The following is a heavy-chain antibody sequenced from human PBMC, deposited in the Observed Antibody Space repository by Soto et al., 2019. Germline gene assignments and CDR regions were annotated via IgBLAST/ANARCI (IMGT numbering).Heavy chain of an antibody. CDR2: IYWDDDK. V-gene: IGHV2-5*02. D-gene: IGHD3-10*02. Sequence: QITLKESGPTLVKPTQTLTLTCTFSGFSLSTSAVGVGWIRQPPGKALEWLALIYWDDDKHYSPSLKTRLTIPQDTEKHAVVLKMTSLEPVYTATYYCAHRGETHGRGITRPCYCDNLVQGTLVTVSS. J-gene: IGHJ4*02. CDR3: AHRGETHGRGITRPCYCDN. CDR1: GFSLSTSAVG.